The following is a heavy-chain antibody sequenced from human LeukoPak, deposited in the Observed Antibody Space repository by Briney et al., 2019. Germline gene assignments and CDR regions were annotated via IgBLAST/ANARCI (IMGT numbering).Heavy chain of an antibody. Sequence: SETLSLTCTVPGGSISSYYWSWIRQPPGKGLEWIGYIYNSGGTNYNPSLKSRLTISVDTSNNQFSLKLSSVTAADTAVYYCARPVSFYGEGEGAFNIWGQGTMVTVSS. CDR3: ARPVSFYGEGEGAFNI. J-gene: IGHJ3*02. CDR2: IYNSGGT. D-gene: IGHD4-17*01. CDR1: GGSISSYY. V-gene: IGHV4-59*01.